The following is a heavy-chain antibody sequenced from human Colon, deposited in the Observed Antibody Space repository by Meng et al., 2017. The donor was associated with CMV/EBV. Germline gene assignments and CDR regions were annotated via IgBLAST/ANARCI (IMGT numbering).Heavy chain of an antibody. Sequence: GESLKISCAASGFIFSSYEMNWVRQAPGKGLEWVSHIRSGGDDIQYADSVKGRFTISRDSAKNSLYLQMNSLRVEDTGVYYCASETEGSDYDAFDIWGQGTMVTVSS. J-gene: IGHJ3*02. CDR3: ASETEGSDYDAFDI. D-gene: IGHD4-17*01. CDR2: IRSGGDDI. CDR1: GFIFSSYE. V-gene: IGHV3-48*03.